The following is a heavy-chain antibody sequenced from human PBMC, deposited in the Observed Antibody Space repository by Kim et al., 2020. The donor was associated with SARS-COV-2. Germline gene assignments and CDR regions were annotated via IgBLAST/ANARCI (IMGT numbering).Heavy chain of an antibody. V-gene: IGHV4-31*03. CDR3: ARAPGQWLAGGDYWFDP. CDR2: IYYSGST. CDR1: GISISSGGYY. D-gene: IGHD6-19*01. J-gene: IGHJ5*02. Sequence: SETLSLTCTVSGISISSGGYYWSWIRQHPGKGLEWIGYIYYSGSTYYNPSLKSRVTISVDTSKNQFSLKLSSVTAADTAVYYCARAPGQWLAGGDYWFDPWGQGTLVTVSS.